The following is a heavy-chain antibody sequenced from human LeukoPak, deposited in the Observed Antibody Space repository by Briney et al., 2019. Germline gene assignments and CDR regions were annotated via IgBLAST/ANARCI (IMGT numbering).Heavy chain of an antibody. J-gene: IGHJ3*02. V-gene: IGHV1-2*06. CDR2: VKPKSGDS. CDR1: GYTFTNYH. CDR3: ARDRGVPGPGNALDI. Sequence: GASVRVSCKASGYTFTNYHMHWVRQAPGQGLEWLGLVKPKSGDSDFVQKFRGRVTVTTDVCTTTIHMELSNLRSDDTAVYYCARDRGVPGPGNALDIWGQGTMVTVSS. D-gene: IGHD2-8*01.